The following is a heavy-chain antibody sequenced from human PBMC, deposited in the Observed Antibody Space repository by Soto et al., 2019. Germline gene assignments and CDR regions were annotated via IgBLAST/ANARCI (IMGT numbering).Heavy chain of an antibody. V-gene: IGHV3-23*01. Sequence: GGSLRLSCAASGFTFGSYAMTWVRQAPGKGLDWVSFISGSANMAYYADFVKGRFTISRDNSKNTVYLYMNTLRAEDTAVYYCAKGGGVRKEKRGHYYFDYWGQGTLVTVSS. D-gene: IGHD3-16*01. J-gene: IGHJ4*02. CDR1: GFTFGSYA. CDR2: ISGSANMA. CDR3: AKGGGVRKEKRGHYYFDY.